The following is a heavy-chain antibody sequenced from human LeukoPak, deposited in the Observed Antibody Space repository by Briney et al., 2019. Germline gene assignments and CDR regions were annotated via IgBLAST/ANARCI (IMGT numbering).Heavy chain of an antibody. D-gene: IGHD2-21*01. J-gene: IGHJ4*02. CDR2: VYYSGST. Sequence: NTSETLSLTCAVSGGSINSYYWSWIRQPPGKGLEWIGHVYYSGSTNYNPSLKSRVTISVEKSKNQFSLKLTSVTAADTAVYYCARPRWGYAFDYWGQGTLVTVSS. CDR3: ARPRWGYAFDY. CDR1: GGSINSYY. V-gene: IGHV4-59*01.